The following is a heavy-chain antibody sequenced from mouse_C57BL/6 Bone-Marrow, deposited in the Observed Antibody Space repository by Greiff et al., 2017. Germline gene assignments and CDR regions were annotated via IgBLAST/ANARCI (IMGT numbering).Heavy chain of an antibody. J-gene: IGHJ2*01. CDR2: ISYDGSN. CDR1: GYSITSGYY. V-gene: IGHV3-6*01. CDR3: AVYYGSRGFDY. D-gene: IGHD1-1*01. Sequence: EVKLEESGPGLVKPSQSLSLTCSVTGYSITSGYYWNWIRQFPGNKLEWMGYISYDGSNNYNPSLKNRISITRDTSKNQFFLKLNSVTTEDTATYYCAVYYGSRGFDYWGQGTTLTVSS.